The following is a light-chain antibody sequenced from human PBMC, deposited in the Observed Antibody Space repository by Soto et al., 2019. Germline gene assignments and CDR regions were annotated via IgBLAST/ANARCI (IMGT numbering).Light chain of an antibody. V-gene: IGLV2-8*01. CDR3: SSHAGSTNLI. J-gene: IGLJ2*01. CDR1: SSDVGGYNF. Sequence: QSALTQPPSASGSPGQSVTISCTGTSSDVGGYNFVSWYQQHPGKAPKLMTYEVNRRPSGVPDRFSGSKSGNTASLTVSGLQAEDEADYYCSSHAGSTNLIFGGGTKVTVL. CDR2: EVN.